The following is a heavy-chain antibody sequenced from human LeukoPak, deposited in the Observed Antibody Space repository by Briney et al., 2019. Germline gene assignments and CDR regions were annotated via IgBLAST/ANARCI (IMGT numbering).Heavy chain of an antibody. J-gene: IGHJ4*02. V-gene: IGHV3-53*01. D-gene: IGHD4-23*01. CDR1: GFTVSSNY. CDR3: TTKGTVTPGTSFDY. CDR2: IYSGGST. Sequence: PGGSLRLSCAASGFTVSSNYMSWVRQAPGKGLEWVSVIYSGGSTYYADSVKGRFTISRDNSKNTLYLQMNSLRAEDTAVYYCTTKGTVTPGTSFDYWGQGTLVTVSS.